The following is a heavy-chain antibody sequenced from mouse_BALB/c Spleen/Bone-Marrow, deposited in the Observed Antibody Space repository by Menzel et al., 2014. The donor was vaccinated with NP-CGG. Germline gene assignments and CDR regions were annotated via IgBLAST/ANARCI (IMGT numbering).Heavy chain of an antibody. CDR3: AKPLKWDPYGFVY. CDR2: IYPGDGDT. CDR1: GYAFSSSW. V-gene: IGHV1-82*01. D-gene: IGHD2-2*01. Sequence: SGLDLGNPGVSVKISCKASGYAFSSSWMNWVKQRPGQGLEWIGRIYPGDGDTKYNGKFKGKATLTADKSSSTAYMQLSSLTSVVSAVDFCAKPLKWDPYGFVYWGQGTS. J-gene: IGHJ4*01.